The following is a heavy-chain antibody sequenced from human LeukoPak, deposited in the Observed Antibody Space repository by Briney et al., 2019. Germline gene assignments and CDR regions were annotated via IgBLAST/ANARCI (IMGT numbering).Heavy chain of an antibody. Sequence: GGSLRLSCAASGFTFDDYAMHWVRQAPGKGLGWVSGISWNSGSIGYADSVKGRFTISRDNSKNTLYLQMNSLRAEDTAVYYCAKRAALEYSSSWSHFDYWGQGTLVTVSS. CDR2: ISWNSGSI. D-gene: IGHD6-13*01. J-gene: IGHJ4*02. CDR1: GFTFDDYA. V-gene: IGHV3-9*01. CDR3: AKRAALEYSSSWSHFDY.